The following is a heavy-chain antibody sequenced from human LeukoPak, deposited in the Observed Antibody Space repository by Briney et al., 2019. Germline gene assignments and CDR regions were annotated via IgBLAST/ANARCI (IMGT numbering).Heavy chain of an antibody. Sequence: PSETLSLTCTVSGGSISSGGYYWSWIRQHPGKGLEWIGYIYYSGSTYYNPSLKSRVTISVDTSKNQFSLKLSSVTAADTAVYYCARLYGYNVLFDYWGQGTLVTVSS. D-gene: IGHD5-24*01. J-gene: IGHJ4*02. CDR1: GGSISSGGYY. CDR3: ARLYGYNVLFDY. CDR2: IYYSGST. V-gene: IGHV4-31*03.